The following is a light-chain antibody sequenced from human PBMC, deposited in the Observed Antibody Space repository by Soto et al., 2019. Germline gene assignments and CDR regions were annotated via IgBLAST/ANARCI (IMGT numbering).Light chain of an antibody. J-gene: IGLJ1*01. Sequence: QSVLTQPASVSGSPGQSITISCTGTSSDVGGYNYVSWYQQHPGKAPKLMIYEVSSRPSGVSNRFSGSKSGNTASLTISGLQAEDEADYYCSSYTSSSTYVFGTGTKLTVL. CDR2: EVS. V-gene: IGLV2-14*01. CDR1: SSDVGGYNY. CDR3: SSYTSSSTYV.